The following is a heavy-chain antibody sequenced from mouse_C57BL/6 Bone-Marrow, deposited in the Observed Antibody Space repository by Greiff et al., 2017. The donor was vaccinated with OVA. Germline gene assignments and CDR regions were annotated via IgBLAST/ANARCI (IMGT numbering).Heavy chain of an antibody. CDR1: GYTFTSYG. CDR3: AEKGFAY. J-gene: IGHJ3*01. V-gene: IGHV1-81*01. Sequence: QVHVKQSGAELARPGASVKLSCKASGYTFTSYGISWVKQRTGQGLEWIGEIYPRSGNTYYNEKFKGKATLTADKSSSTAYMELRSLTSEDSAVYFCAEKGFAYWGQGTLVTVSA. CDR2: IYPRSGNT.